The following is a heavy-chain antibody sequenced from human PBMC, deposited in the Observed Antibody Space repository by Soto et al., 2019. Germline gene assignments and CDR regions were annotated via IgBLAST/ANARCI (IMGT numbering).Heavy chain of an antibody. Sequence: QVQLQKSGPGLVKPSQTLSLTCTLSGDPITSGGFFWTWIRQHPAKGLEWIGYIYYSGVTYYNPSLRSRATISVDTSKNQFSLNLSSVAVADTAMYYCARDLRGRRSGRFDPWGQGTLVTVSS. CDR2: IYYSGVT. D-gene: IGHD3-10*01. J-gene: IGHJ5*02. V-gene: IGHV4-31*03. CDR3: ARDLRGRRSGRFDP. CDR1: GDPITSGGFF.